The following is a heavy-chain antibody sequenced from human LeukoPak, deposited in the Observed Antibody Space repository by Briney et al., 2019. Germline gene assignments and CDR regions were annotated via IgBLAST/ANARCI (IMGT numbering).Heavy chain of an antibody. J-gene: IGHJ6*03. Sequence: ASVKVSCKASGYTFTGYYMHWVRQAPGQGLEWMGWINPNSGGTNYVQKFHGRVTMTRDTFISTAYMELSRLRSDDTAVYYCARGAAWGSGSYFLILNYYYYMDVWGKGTTVTISS. D-gene: IGHD3-10*01. CDR2: INPNSGGT. CDR3: ARGAAWGSGSYFLILNYYYYMDV. V-gene: IGHV1-2*02. CDR1: GYTFTGYY.